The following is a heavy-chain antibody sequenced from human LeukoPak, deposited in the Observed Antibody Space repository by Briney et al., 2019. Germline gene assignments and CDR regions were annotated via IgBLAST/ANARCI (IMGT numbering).Heavy chain of an antibody. V-gene: IGHV3-7*05. Sequence: GGPLRLSCAASGFTFSNYWMIWVRQAPGKGLEWVGNIKQDGSEKRYADSVRGRFSISRDNAQTSLYLQMNSLRAEDTAVYYCARASDPWLQLTWGQGTLVTVS. CDR1: GFTFSNYW. D-gene: IGHD5-24*01. J-gene: IGHJ5*02. CDR2: IKQDGSEK. CDR3: ARASDPWLQLT.